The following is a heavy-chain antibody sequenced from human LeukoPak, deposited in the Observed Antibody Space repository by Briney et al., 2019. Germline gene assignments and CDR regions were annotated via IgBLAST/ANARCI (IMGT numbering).Heavy chain of an antibody. V-gene: IGHV1-8*01. D-gene: IGHD5-18*01. CDR1: GYTFTSYD. CDR2: MNPKSGYT. Sequence: GASVKVSCKASGYTFTSYDINWVRQATGQGLGYLGWMNPKSGYTGYAQKLQGRVTMTTDTSTSTAYMELRSLRSDDTAVYYCARDPRGYSYGYRGSFDYWGQGTLVTVSS. J-gene: IGHJ4*02. CDR3: ARDPRGYSYGYRGSFDY.